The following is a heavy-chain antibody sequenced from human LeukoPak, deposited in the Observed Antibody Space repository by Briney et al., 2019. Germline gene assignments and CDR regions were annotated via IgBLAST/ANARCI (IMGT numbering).Heavy chain of an antibody. Sequence: SETLSLTCAVYGGSFSGYYWSWIRQPPGKGLEWIGEINHSGSTNYNPSLKSRVTISVDTSKNQFSLKLSSVTAADTAVYYCARGTYCSSTSCYDKNWFDPWGQGTLVTVSS. CDR3: ARGTYCSSTSCYDKNWFDP. D-gene: IGHD2-2*01. J-gene: IGHJ5*02. V-gene: IGHV4-34*01. CDR1: GGSFSGYY. CDR2: INHSGST.